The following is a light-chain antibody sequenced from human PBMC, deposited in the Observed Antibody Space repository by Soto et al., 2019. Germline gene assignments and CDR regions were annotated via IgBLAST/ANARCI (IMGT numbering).Light chain of an antibody. V-gene: IGKV3-20*01. Sequence: ELVLMQSPGPLSLSPGERATLSFRASQSVSSSYLAWYQQKPGQAPRILIYGASSRATAIPDRISGSGSGTDFTLTISRRGPEDFVVCYCQQYRTFGQGNKVE. CDR1: QSVSSSY. J-gene: IGKJ1*01. CDR2: GAS. CDR3: QQYRT.